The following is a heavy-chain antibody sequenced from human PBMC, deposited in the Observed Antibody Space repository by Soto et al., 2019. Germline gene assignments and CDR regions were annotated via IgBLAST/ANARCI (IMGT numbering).Heavy chain of an antibody. V-gene: IGHV3-21*01. CDR3: AREGSRYSSSFV. J-gene: IGHJ4*02. Sequence: GGSLRLSCAASGFTFSSYSMNWVRQAPGKGLEWVSSISSSSSYIYYADSVKGRFTISRDNAKNSLYLQMNSLRAEDTAVYYCAREGSRYSSSFVWGQGTLVTVSS. CDR1: GFTFSSYS. CDR2: ISSSSSYI. D-gene: IGHD6-6*01.